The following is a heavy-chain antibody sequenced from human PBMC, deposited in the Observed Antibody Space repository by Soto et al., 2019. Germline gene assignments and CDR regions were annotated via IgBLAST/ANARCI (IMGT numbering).Heavy chain of an antibody. J-gene: IGHJ6*02. CDR2: ISYSGST. V-gene: IGHV4-59*01. CDR1: GGSISTYY. Sequence: SETLSLTCTVSGGSISTYYWTWIRQPPGKGLEWIGYISYSGSTNYNPSLKSRLTISLNTSKKQFSLKLSSVTAADTAVYYCARGTRATQYYYYFYGMDVWGQGTTVTVSS. CDR3: ARGTRATQYYYYFYGMDV.